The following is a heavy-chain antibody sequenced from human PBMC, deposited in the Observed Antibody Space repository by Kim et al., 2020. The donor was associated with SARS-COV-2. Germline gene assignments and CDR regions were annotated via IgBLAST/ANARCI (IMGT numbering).Heavy chain of an antibody. V-gene: IGHV3-7*03. Sequence: DAVKGRFTISGDNAKSSLYLQMNSLRAEDTAVYYCARAYYYDRTGYYALSYWGQGTLVTVSA. J-gene: IGHJ4*02. D-gene: IGHD3-22*01. CDR3: ARAYYYDRTGYYALSY.